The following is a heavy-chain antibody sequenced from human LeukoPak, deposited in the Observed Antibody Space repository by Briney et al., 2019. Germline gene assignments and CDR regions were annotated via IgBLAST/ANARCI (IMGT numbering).Heavy chain of an antibody. CDR2: INSDGSST. Sequence: PGGSLRLSCVASEFTFSNYWMHWVRQAPGKGLVWVSRINSDGSSTTYADSVKGRFNISRDNAKNTLYLQMNSPRAEDTALYYCAREVGSGNSDRYFDYWGQGTLVTVSS. CDR1: EFTFSNYW. V-gene: IGHV3-74*01. D-gene: IGHD3-10*01. CDR3: AREVGSGNSDRYFDY. J-gene: IGHJ4*02.